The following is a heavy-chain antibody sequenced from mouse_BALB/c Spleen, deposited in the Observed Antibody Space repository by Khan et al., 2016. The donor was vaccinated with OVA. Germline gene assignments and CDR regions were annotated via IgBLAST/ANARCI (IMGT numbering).Heavy chain of an antibody. CDR1: GYTFTSYW. CDR2: INPTSGYT. CDR3: ARERIDY. V-gene: IGHV1-7*01. J-gene: IGHJ2*01. Sequence: QVQLQQSGAELAKPGASVKMSCKASGYTFTSYWMHWIKQRPGQGLEWIGYINPTSGYTDYNQKFKDKATLTADKSSSTAYMQLSSLTSDDSAVDYCARERIDYWGQGTTRTVSS.